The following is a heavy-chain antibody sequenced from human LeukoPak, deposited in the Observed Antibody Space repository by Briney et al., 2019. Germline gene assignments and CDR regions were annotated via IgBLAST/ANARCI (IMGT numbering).Heavy chain of an antibody. D-gene: IGHD6-19*01. CDR2: INPNSGGT. V-gene: IGHV1-2*02. CDR1: GYTFTGYY. J-gene: IGHJ4*02. CDR3: ARDLEDSSGWYPIDY. Sequence: ASVKVSCKASGYTFTGYYMHWLRQAPGQGLAWMGWINPNSGGTNYAQKFQGRVTMTRDTSISTAYMELSRLRSDDTAVYYCARDLEDSSGWYPIDYWGQGTLVTVSS.